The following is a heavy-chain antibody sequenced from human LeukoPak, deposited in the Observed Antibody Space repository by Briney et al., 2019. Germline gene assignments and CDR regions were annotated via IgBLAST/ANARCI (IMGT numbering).Heavy chain of an antibody. V-gene: IGHV4-59*13. Sequence: PSETLSLTCTVSGGSLSSYYWSWIRQPPGKGLEGIGYIYYSGSTNHNPSLKSRVTISADTSKNQFSLKLSSVTAADTAVYYCARVYCGGDCLYYYYYMDVWGKGTTVTVSS. CDR1: GGSLSSYY. CDR3: ARVYCGGDCLYYYYYMDV. D-gene: IGHD2-21*02. J-gene: IGHJ6*03. CDR2: IYYSGST.